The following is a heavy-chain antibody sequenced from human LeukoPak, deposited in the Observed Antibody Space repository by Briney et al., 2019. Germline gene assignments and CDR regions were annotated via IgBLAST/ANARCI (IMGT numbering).Heavy chain of an antibody. J-gene: IGHJ4*02. V-gene: IGHV1-8*01. CDR1: GYTFTSYD. D-gene: IGHD3-22*01. CDR3: ARVSGLRSGALGY. CDR2: MNPNSGNT. Sequence: ASVKVSCKASGYTFTSYDINWVRQATGQGLEWMGWMNPNSGNTSYAQKFQGRVTMTRDTSTSTVYMELSSLRSEDTAVYYCARVSGLRSGALGYWGQGTLVTVSS.